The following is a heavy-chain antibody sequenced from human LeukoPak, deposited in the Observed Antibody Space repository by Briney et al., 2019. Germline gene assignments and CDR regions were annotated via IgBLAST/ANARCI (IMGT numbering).Heavy chain of an antibody. CDR3: ASGVPSSSWYSYYYYMDV. D-gene: IGHD6-13*01. CDR1: GGSISSSSYY. Sequence: PSETLSLTCTVSGGSISSSSYYWGWIRQPPGKGLEWIGSIHYSGSTNYNPSLKSRVTISVDTSKNQFSLKLSSVTAADTAVYYCASGVPSSSWYSYYYYMDVWGKGTTVTVSS. V-gene: IGHV4-39*07. CDR2: IHYSGST. J-gene: IGHJ6*03.